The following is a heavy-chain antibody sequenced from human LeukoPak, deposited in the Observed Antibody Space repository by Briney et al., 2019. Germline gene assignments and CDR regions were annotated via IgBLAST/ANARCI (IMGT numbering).Heavy chain of an antibody. V-gene: IGHV1-18*01. CDR2: ICAYNGNT. Sequence: ASVKVSCKASGYTFTSYGISWVRQAPGQGLEWMGWICAYNGNTNYAQKLQGRVTMTTDTSTSTAYMELRSLRSDDTAVYYCARDRLTPPDSSGYYYVEPYFDYWGQGTLVTVSS. CDR3: ARDRLTPPDSSGYYYVEPYFDY. D-gene: IGHD3-22*01. J-gene: IGHJ4*02. CDR1: GYTFTSYG.